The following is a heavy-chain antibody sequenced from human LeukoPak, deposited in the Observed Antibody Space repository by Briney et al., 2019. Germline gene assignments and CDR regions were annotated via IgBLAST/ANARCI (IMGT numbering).Heavy chain of an antibody. D-gene: IGHD3-10*01. CDR3: ARGQYITMVRGVIITMRPGLREPVNY. V-gene: IGHV1-2*02. CDR2: INPNSGGT. J-gene: IGHJ4*02. Sequence: ASVKVSCKASGYTFTGYYMHWVRQAPGQGLGCMGWINPNSGGTNYAQKFHGRVTMTRDTSISTAYMDLSRLRSEDTAVYYCARGQYITMVRGVIITMRPGLREPVNYWGQGTLVTVSS. CDR1: GYTFTGYY.